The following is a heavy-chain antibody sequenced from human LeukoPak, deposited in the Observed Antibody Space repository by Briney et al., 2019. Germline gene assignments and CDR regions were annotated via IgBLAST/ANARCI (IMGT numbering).Heavy chain of an antibody. CDR1: GFTFGTYA. Sequence: GRSLRLSCAASGFTFGTYAMHWARQAPGKGLEWVAVMWSDGDNRYYADSVKGRFTISRDNSKNTLYLEMNSLRAEDTAVYYCVRDRCSGGSCRLFDYWGQGALVTVSS. CDR2: MWSDGDNR. D-gene: IGHD2-15*01. V-gene: IGHV3-33*01. CDR3: VRDRCSGGSCRLFDY. J-gene: IGHJ4*02.